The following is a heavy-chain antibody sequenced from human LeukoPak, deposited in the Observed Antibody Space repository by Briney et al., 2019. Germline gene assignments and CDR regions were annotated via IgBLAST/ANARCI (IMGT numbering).Heavy chain of an antibody. Sequence: GGSLRLSCAASGFTFSSYAMSWVRQAPGKGLEWVSVIYSGGNTYYADSVMGRFTISRDNSKNTLYLQMNSLRAEDTAVYYCARDGSGSFNLDYWGQGTLVTASS. CDR3: ARDGSGSFNLDY. V-gene: IGHV3-53*01. CDR2: IYSGGNT. CDR1: GFTFSSYA. J-gene: IGHJ4*02. D-gene: IGHD3-10*01.